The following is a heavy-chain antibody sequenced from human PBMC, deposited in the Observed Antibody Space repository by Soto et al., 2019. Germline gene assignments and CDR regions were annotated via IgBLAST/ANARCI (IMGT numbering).Heavy chain of an antibody. CDR2: IYYTGST. CDR1: GGSVSSESHY. V-gene: IGHV4-61*01. J-gene: IGHJ6*02. Sequence: SETLSLTCTVSGGSVSSESHYWSWIRQTPGKGLEWIGYIYYTGSTNYNPSLKGRVTMSVDTSRDQVSLRLRSVTRADTAVYYCARGQYDFRSGSYYYAMEVWGQGTKVTAP. CDR3: ARGQYDFRSGSYYYAMEV. D-gene: IGHD3-3*01.